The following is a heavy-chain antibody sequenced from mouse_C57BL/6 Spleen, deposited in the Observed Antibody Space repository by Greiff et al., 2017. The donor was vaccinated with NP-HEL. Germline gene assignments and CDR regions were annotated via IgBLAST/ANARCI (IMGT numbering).Heavy chain of an antibody. V-gene: IGHV1-81*01. CDR2: IYPRSGNT. D-gene: IGHD1-1*01. CDR1: GYNFTSYG. Sequence: VQLQQSGAELARPGASVKLSCKASGYNFTSYGISWVKQRTGQGLEWIGEIYPRSGNTYYNEKFKGKATLTADKSSSTAYMELRSLTSEDSAVYFCASRTTVVAPGYFDYWGQGTTLTVSS. J-gene: IGHJ2*01. CDR3: ASRTTVVAPGYFDY.